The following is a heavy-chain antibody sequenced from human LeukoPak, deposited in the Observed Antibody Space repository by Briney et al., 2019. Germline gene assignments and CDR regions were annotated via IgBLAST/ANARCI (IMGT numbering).Heavy chain of an antibody. Sequence: GGSLRLSCAASGLTFSNAWMSWARQAPGKGLEWVGRIKSEAAGGTTDYAAPVKGRFTVSRDDSKNTLYLQMNSLKTEDTAVYYCTTDGYFDSSGYYYPHDYWGQGTLVTVSS. J-gene: IGHJ4*02. CDR3: TTDGYFDSSGYYYPHDY. CDR1: GLTFSNAW. CDR2: IKSEAAGGTT. D-gene: IGHD3-22*01. V-gene: IGHV3-15*01.